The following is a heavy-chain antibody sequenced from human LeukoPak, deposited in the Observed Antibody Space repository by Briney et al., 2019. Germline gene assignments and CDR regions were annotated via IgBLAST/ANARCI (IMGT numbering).Heavy chain of an antibody. J-gene: IGHJ4*02. D-gene: IGHD5-24*01. CDR1: GGSISSDY. V-gene: IGHV4-59*01. CDR2: IYYSGST. Sequence: PSETLSLTCTVSGGSISSDYWSWIRQPPGKGLEWIGYIYYSGSTNYNPSLKSRVTISVDTSKNQFSLKLSSVTAADTAVYYCARGEDGYNYHYFDYWGQGTLVTVSS. CDR3: ARGEDGYNYHYFDY.